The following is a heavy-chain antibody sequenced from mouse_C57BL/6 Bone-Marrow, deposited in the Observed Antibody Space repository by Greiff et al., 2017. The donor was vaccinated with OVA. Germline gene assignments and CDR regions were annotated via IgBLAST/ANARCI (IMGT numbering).Heavy chain of an antibody. V-gene: IGHV1-74*01. CDR3: AADPHYYADYYDMDY. D-gene: IGHD1-2*01. CDR2: IHPSDSDT. J-gene: IGHJ4*01. CDR1: GYTFTSYW. Sequence: VQLQQSGADLVKPGASVKVSCTASGYTFTSYWMHWVKQRPGQGLEWIGRIHPSDSDTNYNQKFKGKATLTADNSSSTAYMQLSSLTSEDSAVYDCAADPHYYADYYDMDYWGQGTSVTVSS.